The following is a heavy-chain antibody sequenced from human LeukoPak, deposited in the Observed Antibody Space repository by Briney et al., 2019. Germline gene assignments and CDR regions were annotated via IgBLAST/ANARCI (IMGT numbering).Heavy chain of an antibody. D-gene: IGHD1-26*01. J-gene: IGHJ4*02. CDR3: ARHYSGSYTPLVY. Sequence: SETLSLTCTVSGGSISSSSYYRGWIRQPPGKGLEWIGTIYYSGSTYYNPSLKSRVMISVDTTENQFSLKLSSVTAADTAVYYCARHYSGSYTPLVYWGQGTLVTVSS. CDR2: IYYSGST. V-gene: IGHV4-39*01. CDR1: GGSISSSSYY.